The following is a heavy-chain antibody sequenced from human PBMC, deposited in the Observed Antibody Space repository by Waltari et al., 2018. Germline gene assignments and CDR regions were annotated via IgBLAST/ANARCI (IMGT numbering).Heavy chain of an antibody. CDR1: GGSFSVYY. V-gene: IGHV4-34*01. CDR2: INHSGST. Sequence: VQLQQWGAGLLKPSETLSLTCAVYGGSFSVYYWSCIRQPPGKGLEWIGEINHSGSTNYNPSLKSRVTISVDTSKNQFSLKLSSVTAADTAVYYCARADYGSGIPGFDYWGQGTLVTVSS. D-gene: IGHD3-10*01. J-gene: IGHJ4*02. CDR3: ARADYGSGIPGFDY.